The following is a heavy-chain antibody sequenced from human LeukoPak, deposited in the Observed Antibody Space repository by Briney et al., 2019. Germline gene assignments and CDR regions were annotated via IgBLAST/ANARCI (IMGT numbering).Heavy chain of an antibody. CDR1: GFTFSSYA. D-gene: IGHD3-22*01. J-gene: IGHJ4*02. CDR3: AKGATRITMIIVVPPFDY. CDR2: ISGSGGST. V-gene: IGHV3-23*01. Sequence: GGSLRLSCAASGFTFSSYAMSWVRQAPGKGLEWVSAISGSGGSTYYADSVKGRFTISRDNSKNTLYLQMNSLRAEDTAVYYCAKGATRITMIIVVPPFDYWGQGTLVTVSS.